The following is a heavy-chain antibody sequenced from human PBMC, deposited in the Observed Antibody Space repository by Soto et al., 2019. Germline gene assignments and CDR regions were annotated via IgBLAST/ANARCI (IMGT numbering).Heavy chain of an antibody. CDR2: INPSGGST. Sequence: MHWVRQAPGQGLEWMGIINPSGGSTKYAQKFQGRVTMTTDTSTSTVYMELSNLRSEDTAVYYCTKGSQWLVSYWGQGTQVTVS. CDR3: TKGSQWLVSY. D-gene: IGHD6-19*01. J-gene: IGHJ4*02. V-gene: IGHV1-46*03.